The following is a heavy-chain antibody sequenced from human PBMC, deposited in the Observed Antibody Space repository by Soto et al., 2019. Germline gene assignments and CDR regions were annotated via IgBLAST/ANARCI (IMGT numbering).Heavy chain of an antibody. D-gene: IGHD3-22*01. CDR3: ATDVHPRGKMIGVAGMDV. CDR1: GFTFDDYA. J-gene: IGHJ6*02. CDR2: ISWNSGSI. V-gene: IGHV3-9*01. Sequence: EVQLVESGGGLVQPGRSLRLSCAASGFTFDDYAMHWFRQAPGKCLEWVSGISWNSGSIGYADSLKGRFTISRYHAKNSLYLQFNSLRAADTALYYCATDVHPRGKMIGVAGMDVLGQGTTVTVSS.